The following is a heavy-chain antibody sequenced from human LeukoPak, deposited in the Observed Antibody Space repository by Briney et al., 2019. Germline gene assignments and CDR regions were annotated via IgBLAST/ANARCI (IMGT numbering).Heavy chain of an antibody. D-gene: IGHD2-2*01. CDR2: ISGSGGST. CDR1: GFTFSSYG. J-gene: IGHJ5*02. CDR3: AKGGGYRCSSTSCYSDWFDP. V-gene: IGHV3-23*01. Sequence: PGGTLRLSCAASGFTFSSYGMSWVRQAPGKGLEWVSAISGSGGSTYYADSVKGRFTISRDNSKNTLYLQMNSLRAEDTAVYYCAKGGGYRCSSTSCYSDWFDPWGQGTLVTVSS.